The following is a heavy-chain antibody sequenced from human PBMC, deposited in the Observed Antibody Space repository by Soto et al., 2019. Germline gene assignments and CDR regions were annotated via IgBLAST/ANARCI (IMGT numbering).Heavy chain of an antibody. J-gene: IGHJ4*02. Sequence: EVQLLESGGGLVQPGGSLRLSCAASGFTFSSYAMNWVLQAPGKGLEWVSTISGSGGSTSYADSVKGRFTIFRDNSKNTLYLQMNSLRAEDTAVYYCATPRGSGGRHFRFDYWGQGTLVTVSS. V-gene: IGHV3-23*01. CDR2: ISGSGGST. CDR1: GFTFSSYA. CDR3: ATPRGSGGRHFRFDY. D-gene: IGHD2-15*01.